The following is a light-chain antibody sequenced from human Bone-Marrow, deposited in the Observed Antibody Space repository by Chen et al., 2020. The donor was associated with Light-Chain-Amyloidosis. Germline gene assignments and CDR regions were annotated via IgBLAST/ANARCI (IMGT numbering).Light chain of an antibody. CDR2: EDD. CDR3: PSYQGSSQGV. J-gene: IGLJ3*02. V-gene: IGLV6-57*01. CDR1: SGSIATNY. Sequence: NFMLTQPHSVSESPGKTVIISCTRSSGSIATNYVQWYQPRPGSSPTPVIYEDDQRPSGVPDRFSGSIDRSSNSSSLTISGLKTEDEADYYWPSYQGSSQGVFGGGTKLTVL.